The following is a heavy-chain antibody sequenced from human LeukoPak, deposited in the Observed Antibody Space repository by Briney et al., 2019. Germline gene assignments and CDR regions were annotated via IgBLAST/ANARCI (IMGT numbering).Heavy chain of an antibody. Sequence: GGSLRLSCAASGFTFSSYAMHWVRQAPGKGLEWVAFIRYDGSNKYYADSVKGRFTISRDNSKNTLYLQMNSLRAEDTAVYYCASIPSNYYDSSGYSNWFDPWGQGTLVTVSS. CDR1: GFTFSSYA. V-gene: IGHV3-30*02. J-gene: IGHJ5*02. D-gene: IGHD3-22*01. CDR3: ASIPSNYYDSSGYSNWFDP. CDR2: IRYDGSNK.